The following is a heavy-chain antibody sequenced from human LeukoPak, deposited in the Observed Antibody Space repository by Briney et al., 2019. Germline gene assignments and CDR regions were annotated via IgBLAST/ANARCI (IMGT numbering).Heavy chain of an antibody. V-gene: IGHV4-34*01. D-gene: IGHD6-13*01. CDR2: INHSGST. J-gene: IGHJ5*02. CDR3: ARLAAAGSLNWFDP. CDR1: GGSFSGYY. Sequence: SETLSLTCAVYGGSFSGYYWSWIRQPPGMGLEWIGEINHSGSTNYNPSLKSRVTISVDTSKNQFSLKLSSVTAADTAVYYCARLAAAGSLNWFDPWGQGTLVTVSS.